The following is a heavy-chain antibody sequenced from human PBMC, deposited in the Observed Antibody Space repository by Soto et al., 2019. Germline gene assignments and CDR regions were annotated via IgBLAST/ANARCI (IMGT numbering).Heavy chain of an antibody. CDR1: GYPFTTYY. J-gene: IGHJ4*02. Sequence: ASVKVSCKVSGYPFTTYYIHWVRQAPGQGLEWMGWIDPRSGGTVYEQKFQGRVTMTRDTSISTVYMDLSGLTSDDTALYYCATDDYGIFPYWGQGSLVTVS. CDR2: IDPRSGGT. V-gene: IGHV1-2*02. D-gene: IGHD3-10*01. CDR3: ATDDYGIFPY.